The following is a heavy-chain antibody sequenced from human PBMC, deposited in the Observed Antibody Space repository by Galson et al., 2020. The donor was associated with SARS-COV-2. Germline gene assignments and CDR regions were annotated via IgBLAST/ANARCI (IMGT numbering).Heavy chain of an antibody. CDR1: GFTFSSYA. J-gene: IGHJ6*03. CDR2: ISYDGSNK. D-gene: IGHD7-27*01. CDR3: ASGGGLANWGYYYDMDV. Sequence: LSLTCAASGFTFSSYAMHWVRQAPGKGLEWVAVISYDGSNKYYADSVKGRFTISRDNSKNTLYLQMNSLRAEDTAVYYFASGGGLANWGYYYDMDVWGKGTTVTVSS. V-gene: IGHV3-30*01.